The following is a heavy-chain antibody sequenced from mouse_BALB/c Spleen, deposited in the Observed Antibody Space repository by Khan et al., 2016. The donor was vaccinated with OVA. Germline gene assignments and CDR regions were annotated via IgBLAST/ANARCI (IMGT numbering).Heavy chain of an antibody. CDR2: IWSDGKT. V-gene: IGHV2-6*02. D-gene: IGHD2-4*01. CDR3: ARETHMITTVMDY. CDR1: GFSLTSYG. J-gene: IGHJ4*01. Sequence: QVQLKQSGPGLVAPSQSLSITCTVSGFSLTSYGVHWVRQPPGKGLEWLVLIWSDGKTTYNSTLKSRLSISKDNSKSQVFLKMNSLQTDDTAMYDCARETHMITTVMDYWGQGTSVTVSA.